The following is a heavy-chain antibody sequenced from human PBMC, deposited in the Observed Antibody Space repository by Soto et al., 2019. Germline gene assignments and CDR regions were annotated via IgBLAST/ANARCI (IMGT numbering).Heavy chain of an antibody. J-gene: IGHJ4*02. Sequence: QVQLVQSGAEVKKPGSSVKVSCKASGGTFDIYGFNWARQAPGQGLEWMGTIIPIFGTADYAQKFEGRVSITADKSTSTAYMELRSLTSEDTAMYYCARGGIHYYDSSGHAFDYWGQGTLITFSS. CDR1: GGTFDIYG. CDR3: ARGGIHYYDSSGHAFDY. CDR2: IIPIFGTA. D-gene: IGHD3-22*01. V-gene: IGHV1-69*06.